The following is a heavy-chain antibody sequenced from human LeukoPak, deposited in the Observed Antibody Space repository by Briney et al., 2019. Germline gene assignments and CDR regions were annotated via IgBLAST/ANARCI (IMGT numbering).Heavy chain of an antibody. CDR1: GGSISSYY. CDR3: ASSSNYYGSGSYFV. D-gene: IGHD3-10*01. J-gene: IGHJ4*02. Sequence: SETLSFTCTVSGGSISSYYWSWIRQPAGKGLEWIGRIYTSGSTNYNPSLKSRVTMSVDTSKNQFSLKLSSVTAADTAVYYCASSSNYYGSGSYFVWGQGTLVTVSS. CDR2: IYTSGST. V-gene: IGHV4-4*07.